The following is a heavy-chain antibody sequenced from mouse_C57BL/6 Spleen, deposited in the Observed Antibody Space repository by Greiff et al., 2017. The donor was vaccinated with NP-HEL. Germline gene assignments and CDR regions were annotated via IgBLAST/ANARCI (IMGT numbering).Heavy chain of an antibody. CDR2: INYDGSST. D-gene: IGHD1-3*01. CDR1: GFTFSDYY. J-gene: IGHJ4*01. Sequence: DVMLVESEGGLVQPGSSMKLSCTASGFTFSDYYMAWVRQVPEKGLEWVANINYDGSSTYYLDSLKSRFIISRDNAKNILYLQMSSLKSEDTATYYCARGHSGGDYWGQGTSVTVSS. CDR3: ARGHSGGDY. V-gene: IGHV5-16*01.